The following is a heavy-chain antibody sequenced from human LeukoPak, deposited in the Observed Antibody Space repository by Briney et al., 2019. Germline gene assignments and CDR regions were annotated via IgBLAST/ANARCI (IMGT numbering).Heavy chain of an antibody. CDR3: AKDKVLRFLEWLPSNHAYFQH. CDR1: GFTFSSYA. D-gene: IGHD3-3*01. V-gene: IGHV3-23*01. CDR2: ISGSGGST. Sequence: GGSLRLSCAASGFTFSSYAMSWVRQAPGKGLEWVSAISGSGGSTYYADSVKGRFTISRDNSKNTLYLQMNSLRAEDTAVYYCAKDKVLRFLEWLPSNHAYFQHWGQGTLVTVSS. J-gene: IGHJ1*01.